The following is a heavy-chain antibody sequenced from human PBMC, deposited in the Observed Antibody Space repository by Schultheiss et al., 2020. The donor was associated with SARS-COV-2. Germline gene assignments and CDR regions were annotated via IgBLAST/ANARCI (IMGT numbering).Heavy chain of an antibody. Sequence: GGSLRLSCAASGFTFSSYGMHWVRQAPGKGLEWVAVIWYDGSNKYYADSVKGRFTISRDNSKNTLYLQMNSLRAEDTAVYYCANRGATVGATTFDYWGQGTLVTVSS. CDR2: IWYDGSNK. CDR3: ANRGATVGATTFDY. CDR1: GFTFSSYG. J-gene: IGHJ4*02. D-gene: IGHD1-26*01. V-gene: IGHV3-33*06.